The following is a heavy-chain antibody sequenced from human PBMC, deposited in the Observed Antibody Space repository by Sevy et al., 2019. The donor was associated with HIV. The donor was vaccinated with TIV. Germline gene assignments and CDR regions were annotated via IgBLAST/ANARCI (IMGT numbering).Heavy chain of an antibody. CDR3: ARDLPHLLPWELARGSDF. CDR2: ISHDEIHK. D-gene: IGHD3-16*01. J-gene: IGHJ4*02. V-gene: IGHV3-30*04. CDR1: GFTFSNYA. Sequence: GGSLRLSCTAYGFTFSNYAVHWVRQAQGKGLEWVAIISHDEIHKDFADSVRGRFSISGVTFKNTIYLQRNSLRPEDTAVYYCARDLPHLLPWELARGSDFWGQGTLVTVSS.